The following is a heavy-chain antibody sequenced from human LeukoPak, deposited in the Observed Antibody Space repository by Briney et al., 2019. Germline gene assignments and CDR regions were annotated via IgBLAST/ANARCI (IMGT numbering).Heavy chain of an antibody. J-gene: IGHJ4*02. CDR3: AGTLDIVVVVAALYY. CDR2: IYHSGST. V-gene: IGHV4-38-2*01. Sequence: KSSETLSLTCAVSGYSISSGYYWGWIRQPPGNGVEWIGSIYHSGSTYYNPSLKSRVTISVDTSKNQFSLKLSSVTAADTAVYYCAGTLDIVVVVAALYYWGQGTLVTVSS. CDR1: GYSISSGYY. D-gene: IGHD2-15*01.